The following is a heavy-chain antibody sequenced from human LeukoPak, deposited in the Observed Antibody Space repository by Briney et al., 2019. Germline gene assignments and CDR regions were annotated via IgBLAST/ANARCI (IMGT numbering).Heavy chain of an antibody. CDR1: GFTFKNYG. D-gene: IGHD3-3*01. CDR3: AKDWDFWRGYPYAFDI. J-gene: IGHJ3*02. CDR2: IWYDGSKT. Sequence: GRSLRLSCVPSGFTFKNYGMHWVRQAPGKGLEGVAIIWYDGSKTYYGDSVKGRFTISRDNSKNTLYLQMNSLRVEDTAVYFCAKDWDFWRGYPYAFDIWGQGTMVTVPS. V-gene: IGHV3-33*06.